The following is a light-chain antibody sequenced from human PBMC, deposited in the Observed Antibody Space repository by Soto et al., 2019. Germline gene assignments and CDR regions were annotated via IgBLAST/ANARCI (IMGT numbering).Light chain of an antibody. V-gene: IGKV3-11*01. J-gene: IGKJ2*01. Sequence: EIVLTQSPPTLSLSPGERATLSCRASQSINHYLAWYQQKPGQAPRLLIYDASNRATGIPARFSGSGSGTDFTLTISSLEPEDFAVYSCQQCGSSPYTFGQGTKLEIK. CDR2: DAS. CDR3: QQCGSSPYT. CDR1: QSINHY.